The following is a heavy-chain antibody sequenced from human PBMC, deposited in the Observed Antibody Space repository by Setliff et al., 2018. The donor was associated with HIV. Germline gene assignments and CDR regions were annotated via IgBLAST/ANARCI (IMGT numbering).Heavy chain of an antibody. V-gene: IGHV4-4*07. Sequence: SETLSLTCTVSGGSISGYYWSWIRQPAGKGLEWIGRIYHSGSTSYNPSLQSRVVMSVDTSKNQFSLRLISVTAADTAVYFCARVSKGDYGGNFDSWGQGTLVTVSS. CDR2: IYHSGST. D-gene: IGHD4-17*01. J-gene: IGHJ4*02. CDR1: GGSISGYY. CDR3: ARVSKGDYGGNFDS.